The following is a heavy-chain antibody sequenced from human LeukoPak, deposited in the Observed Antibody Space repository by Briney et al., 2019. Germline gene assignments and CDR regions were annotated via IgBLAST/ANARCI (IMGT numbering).Heavy chain of an antibody. V-gene: IGHV1-8*01. J-gene: IGHJ1*01. Sequence: ASEKVSCEASGYTFSSFDINWVRQAPGQGLEWMGWMNPNSGNSGFAQKFQGRVILTRNTSIATAYMEVTNLRFDDTAVYYCVDPDRWGQGTLVTVSS. CDR3: VDPDR. D-gene: IGHD3-22*01. CDR2: MNPNSGNS. CDR1: GYTFSSFD.